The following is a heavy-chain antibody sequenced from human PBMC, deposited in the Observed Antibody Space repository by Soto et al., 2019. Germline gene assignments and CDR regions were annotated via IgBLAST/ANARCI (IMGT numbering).Heavy chain of an antibody. CDR3: ARHRDYGDQFDY. V-gene: IGHV4-39*01. Sequence: QLQLQESGPGLVKPSETLSLTCTVSGGSISSSSYYWGWIRQPPGKGLEWIGSIYYSGSTYYNPSLKSRVTISVDTSKNQFSLKLSSVTAADTAVYYCARHRDYGDQFDYRGQGILVTVSS. D-gene: IGHD4-17*01. CDR1: GGSISSSSYY. CDR2: IYYSGST. J-gene: IGHJ4*02.